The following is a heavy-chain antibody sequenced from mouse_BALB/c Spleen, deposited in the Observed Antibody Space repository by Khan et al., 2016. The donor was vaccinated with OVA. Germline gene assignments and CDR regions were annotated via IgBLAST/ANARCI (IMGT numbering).Heavy chain of an antibody. CDR2: ISDLAYTI. V-gene: IGHV5-15*02. J-gene: IGHJ3*01. CDR3: ARGGGTAPFAY. D-gene: IGHD1-2*01. Sequence: EVELVESGGGLVQPGGSRKLSCAASGFTFRDYGMAWVRQAPGKGPVWVAFISDLAYTIYYADTVTGRFTISRENAKNTLFLEMRCLRSEDTSMYYCARGGGTAPFAYWGLGTLVTVSA. CDR1: GFTFRDYG.